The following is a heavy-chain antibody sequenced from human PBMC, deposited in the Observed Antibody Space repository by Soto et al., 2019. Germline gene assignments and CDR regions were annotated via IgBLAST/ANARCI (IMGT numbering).Heavy chain of an antibody. CDR3: AKDCCGSGSYYLYYYYYGMDV. J-gene: IGHJ6*02. CDR1: GFTFSSYA. V-gene: IGHV3-23*01. Sequence: GGSLRLSCAASGFTFSSYAMSWVRQAPGKGLEWVSAISGSGGSTYYADSVKGRFTISRDNSKNTLYLQMNSLRAEDTAVFYCAKDCCGSGSYYLYYYYYGMDVWGQGTTVTVSS. CDR2: ISGSGGST. D-gene: IGHD3-10*01.